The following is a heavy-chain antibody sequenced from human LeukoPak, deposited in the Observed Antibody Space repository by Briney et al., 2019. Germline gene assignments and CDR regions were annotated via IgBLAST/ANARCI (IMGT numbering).Heavy chain of an antibody. D-gene: IGHD5-12*01. Sequence: ASVKVSCKPSGYNFTSYGISWVRQAPGQGLEWMGWISAYNGHTNYGQKFQDRIAMTADTSTTTAFMELRSLRSDDTAMYFCARDSPRPEWLQEYYFDSGGQGTLVTVSS. J-gene: IGHJ4*02. CDR1: GYNFTSYG. CDR3: ARDSPRPEWLQEYYFDS. CDR2: ISAYNGHT. V-gene: IGHV1-18*01.